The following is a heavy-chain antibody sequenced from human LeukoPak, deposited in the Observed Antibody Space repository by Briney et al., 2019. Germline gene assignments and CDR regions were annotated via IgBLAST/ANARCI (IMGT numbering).Heavy chain of an antibody. J-gene: IGHJ3*02. V-gene: IGHV7-4-1*02. D-gene: IGHD3-22*01. CDR3: ARDGSHYYDSSGYYRTSPFDI. CDR1: GYTFTSYA. Sequence: GASVKVSCKASGYTFTSYAMNWVRQAPRQGLEWMGWINTITGNQTQAQRFTGRFVFSFDTSVSTAYLQISSLKAEDTAVYYCARDGSHYYDSSGYYRTSPFDIWGQGTMVTVSS. CDR2: INTITGNQ.